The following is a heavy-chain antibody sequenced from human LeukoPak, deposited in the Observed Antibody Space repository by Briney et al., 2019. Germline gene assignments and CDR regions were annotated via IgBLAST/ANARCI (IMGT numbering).Heavy chain of an antibody. D-gene: IGHD2-2*01. V-gene: IGHV3-23*01. CDR3: AKDSRVGGDYVDY. Sequence: GGSLRLSCAASGFTFSSYAMSWVRQAPGKGLEWVSAISSSGGSTYYADSVKGRFTISRDNSKNTLYLQMNSRRAEDTAVYYCAKDSRVGGDYVDYWGQGTLVTVSS. J-gene: IGHJ4*02. CDR1: GFTFSSYA. CDR2: ISSSGGST.